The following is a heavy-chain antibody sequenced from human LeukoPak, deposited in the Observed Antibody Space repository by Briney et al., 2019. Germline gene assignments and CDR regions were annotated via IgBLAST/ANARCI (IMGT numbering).Heavy chain of an antibody. CDR1: GFPFDTYD. CDR3: AELHGRINWFDP. Sequence: GVPLRLSCAASGFPFDTYDVSWVRQAPGKGRMWVSPITAGGRGATYYADSVKGRFTMSRHRSTNTVSLQMNRLRVGDTGVYYCAELHGRINWFDPWGQGTLVTVSS. V-gene: IGHV3-23*01. CDR2: ITAGGRGAT. J-gene: IGHJ5*02. D-gene: IGHD2-21*01.